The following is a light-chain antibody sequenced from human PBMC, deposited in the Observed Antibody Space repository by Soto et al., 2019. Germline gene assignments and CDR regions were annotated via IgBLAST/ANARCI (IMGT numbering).Light chain of an antibody. Sequence: EIVLTQSPATLSLSPGARDTLSCRASQSVNNYFARYQQKPGQAPRLLIYDAFNRAIGIPARFSGSGSGTDFTLNSSNLEPDEVAVYFCQQRGNWPPTFSQGTKLEI. CDR1: QSVNNY. J-gene: IGKJ1*01. CDR3: QQRGNWPPT. CDR2: DAF. V-gene: IGKV3-11*01.